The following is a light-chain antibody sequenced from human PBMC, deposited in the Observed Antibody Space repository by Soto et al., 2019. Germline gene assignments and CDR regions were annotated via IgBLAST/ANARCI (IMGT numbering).Light chain of an antibody. CDR1: QGISNY. J-gene: IGKJ5*01. V-gene: IGKV1-27*01. CDR2: VVS. CDR3: QKYSSVIT. Sequence: DIQMTQSPASLSASVGDRVTITCRASQGISNYLAWYQQKLGKVPKLLIYVVSTLQSGVPSRLSGSGSGIDFTLTITSLQPKVVATYYCQKYSSVITLGQGTRLEIK.